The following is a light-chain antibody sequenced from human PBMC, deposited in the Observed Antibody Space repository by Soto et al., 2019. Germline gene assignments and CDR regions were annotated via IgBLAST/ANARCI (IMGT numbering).Light chain of an antibody. CDR2: GAS. CDR3: QQYGSSLLT. J-gene: IGKJ4*01. V-gene: IGKV3-20*01. Sequence: TLSLSPGERATLSCRASQSVSSSYLAWYQQKPGQAPRLLIYGASSRATGISDRFSGSGSGTDFTLTISRLEPEDFAVYYCQQYGSSLLTFGGGTKVDIK. CDR1: QSVSSSY.